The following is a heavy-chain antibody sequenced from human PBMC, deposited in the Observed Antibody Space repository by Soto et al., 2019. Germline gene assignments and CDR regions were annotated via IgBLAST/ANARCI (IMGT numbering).Heavy chain of an antibody. CDR2: ISSSSSYI. CDR3: ARDLGIVGLSGYFYYYYGMDV. J-gene: IGHJ6*02. CDR1: GFTFSSYS. Sequence: GSLRLSCAASGFTFSSYSMNWVRQAPGKGLEWVSSISSSSSYIYYADSVKGRFTISRDNAKNSLYLQMNSLRAEDTAVYYCARDLGIVGLSGYFYYYYGMDVWGQGTTVTVSS. V-gene: IGHV3-21*01. D-gene: IGHD2-15*01.